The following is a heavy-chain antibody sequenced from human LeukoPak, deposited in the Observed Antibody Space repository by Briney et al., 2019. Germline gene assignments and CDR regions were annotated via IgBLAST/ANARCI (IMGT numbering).Heavy chain of an antibody. J-gene: IGHJ4*02. CDR2: IKQDGSEK. CDR1: GFTFSSYW. V-gene: IGHV3-7*01. D-gene: IGHD3-3*01. CDR3: AREDYDFWSGYHGDFDY. Sequence: PGGSLRFSCAASGFTFSSYWMSWVRQAPGKGLEWVANIKQDGSEKYYVDSVKGRFTISRDNAKNSLYLQMNSLRAEDTAVYYCAREDYDFWSGYHGDFDYWGQGTLVTVSS.